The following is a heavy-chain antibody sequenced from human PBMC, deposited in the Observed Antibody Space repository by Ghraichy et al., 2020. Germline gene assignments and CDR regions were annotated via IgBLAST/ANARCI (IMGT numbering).Heavy chain of an antibody. V-gene: IGHV4-59*01. CDR1: GGSISNYY. CDR2: ISYSGST. J-gene: IGHJ4*02. CDR3: ARVGRGNGYYFDY. Sequence: SETLSLTCTVSGGSISNYYWTWIRQPPGKGLEWIGYISYSGSTNYNPSLKSRVTISVDTSKNHFSLKLSSMTAVDTAVYYCARVGRGNGYYFDYWGQGTLVTVSS. D-gene: IGHD3-10*01.